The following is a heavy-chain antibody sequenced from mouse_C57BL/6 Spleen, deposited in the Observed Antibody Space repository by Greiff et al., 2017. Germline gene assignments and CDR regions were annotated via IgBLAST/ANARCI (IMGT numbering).Heavy chain of an antibody. Sequence: EVQLQQSGTVLARPGASAKMSCKTSGYTFTSYWMHWVKQRPGQGLEWIGAIYPGNSDTSYNQKFKGKAKLTAVTSASTAYMELSSLTNEDSAVYYCTRHLYPYYAMDYWGQGTSVTVSS. V-gene: IGHV1-5*01. D-gene: IGHD2-12*01. CDR3: TRHLYPYYAMDY. CDR1: GYTFTSYW. J-gene: IGHJ4*01. CDR2: IYPGNSDT.